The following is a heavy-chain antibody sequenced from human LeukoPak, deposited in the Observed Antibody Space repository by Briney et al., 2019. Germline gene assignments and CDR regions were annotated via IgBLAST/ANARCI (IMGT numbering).Heavy chain of an antibody. CDR1: GFTISSYA. J-gene: IGHJ4*02. CDR3: ATTPSEGAQVLDY. Sequence: HAGGSLRLSCAASGFTISSYAMSWVRQAPGKGLELVSVISGSGGSKYYADTVKGRLTISRDNSKNTLYLQMNSLRAEDTAVYFCATTPSEGAQVLDYWGQGPLVTVS. V-gene: IGHV3-23*01. CDR2: ISGSGGSK. D-gene: IGHD2-15*01.